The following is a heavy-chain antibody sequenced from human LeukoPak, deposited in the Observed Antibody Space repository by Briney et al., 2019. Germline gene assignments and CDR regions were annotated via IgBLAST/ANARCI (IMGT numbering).Heavy chain of an antibody. V-gene: IGHV1-2*02. CDR3: ARDLGDIVVVPAAI. CDR1: GYTFTGYY. J-gene: IGHJ4*02. Sequence: ASVRVSCKASGYTFTGYYMHWVRQAPGQGLEWMGWINPNSGGTNYAQKFQGRVTMTRDTSISTAYMELSRLRSDDTAVYYCARDLGDIVVVPAAIWGQGTLVTVSS. D-gene: IGHD2-2*02. CDR2: INPNSGGT.